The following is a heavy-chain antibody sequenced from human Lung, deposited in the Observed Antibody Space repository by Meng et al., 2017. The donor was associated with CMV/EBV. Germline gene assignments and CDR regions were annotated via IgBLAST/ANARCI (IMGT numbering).Heavy chain of an antibody. CDR3: AGAAYTSFFDF. CDR1: GHSFSGYY. D-gene: IGHD2-21*01. CDR2: ISPNSGDT. V-gene: IGHV1-2*02. J-gene: IGHJ4*02. Sequence: SVKVSCKASGHSFSGYYIHWLRQAPGQGPEWMGWISPNSGDTNYAQKFQGRVTMTRDTSTITVYMEQTRLTSDNTAVYYCAGAAYTSFFDFWGQGTLVTVSS.